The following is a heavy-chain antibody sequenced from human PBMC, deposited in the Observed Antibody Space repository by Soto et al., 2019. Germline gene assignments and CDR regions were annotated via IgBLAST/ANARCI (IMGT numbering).Heavy chain of an antibody. J-gene: IGHJ2*01. Sequence: QVQVVQSGAEVKKPGASVKVSCKASGYTFTSYAMHWVRQAPGQRLEWMGWINAGNGNTKNSQKFHGIVNITRNTFASRAYMVLSSLRSEDTVVYYCARGNSSVTTFYFDHWGRGTLVTVSS. D-gene: IGHD4-17*01. CDR3: ARGNSSVTTFYFDH. CDR1: GYTFTSYA. V-gene: IGHV1-3*01. CDR2: INAGNGNT.